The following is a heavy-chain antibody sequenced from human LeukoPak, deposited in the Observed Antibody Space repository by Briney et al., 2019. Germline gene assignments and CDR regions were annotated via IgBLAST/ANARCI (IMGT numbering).Heavy chain of an antibody. CDR2: SYYSGST. CDR1: GGSLRSSSYY. D-gene: IGHD6-13*01. CDR3: ARHLFIATATYGLDV. J-gene: IGHJ6*02. V-gene: IGHV4-39*01. Sequence: PSETLSLTCTVSGGSLRSSSYYWGWIRQPPGKGLEWNGSSYYSGSTYYNPSLKSRVTISVDTSKNQFSLKLSSVTAADTAVYYCARHLFIATATYGLDVWGQGTTVTVSS.